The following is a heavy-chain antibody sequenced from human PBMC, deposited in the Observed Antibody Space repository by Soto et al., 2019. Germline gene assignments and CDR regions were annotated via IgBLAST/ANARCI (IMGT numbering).Heavy chain of an antibody. J-gene: IGHJ4*02. CDR2: ISAYNGNT. Sequence: ASVKVSCKASGYTFTSYGISWVRQAPGQGLEWMGWISAYNGNTNYAQKLQGRVTMTTDTSTSTAYMELRSLRSDDTAVYYCARLERGTSLGGGYFDYWGQGTLVTVSS. CDR3: ARLERGTSLGGGYFDY. D-gene: IGHD3-3*01. V-gene: IGHV1-18*01. CDR1: GYTFTSYG.